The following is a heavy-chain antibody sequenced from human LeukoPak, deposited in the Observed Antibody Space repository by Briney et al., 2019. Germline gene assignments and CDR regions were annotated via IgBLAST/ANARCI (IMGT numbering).Heavy chain of an antibody. CDR1: GGSISSYY. V-gene: IGHV4-59*05. Sequence: SETLSLTCTVSGGSISSYYWSWIRQPPGKGLEWIGSIYYSGSTYYNPPLKSRVTISVDTSKNQFSLKLSSVTAADTAVYYCARRGIVQWLDLWAYYFDYWGQGTLVTVSS. CDR3: ARRGIVQWLDLWAYYFDY. J-gene: IGHJ4*02. D-gene: IGHD6-19*01. CDR2: IYYSGST.